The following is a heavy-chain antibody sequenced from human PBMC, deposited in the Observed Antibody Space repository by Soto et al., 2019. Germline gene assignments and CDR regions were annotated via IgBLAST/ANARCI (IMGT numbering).Heavy chain of an antibody. CDR3: AGVRTPFKYYFDY. V-gene: IGHV3-7*01. Sequence: EVQLVESGGGLVQPGGSLRLSCAASGFTFSSYWMSWVRQAPGKGLEWVANIKQDGSEKYYVDSVKGRFTISRDNAKNSRYLQMNSLRAEDTAVYYCAGVRTPFKYYFDYWGQGTLVTVSS. CDR1: GFTFSSYW. J-gene: IGHJ4*02. CDR2: IKQDGSEK.